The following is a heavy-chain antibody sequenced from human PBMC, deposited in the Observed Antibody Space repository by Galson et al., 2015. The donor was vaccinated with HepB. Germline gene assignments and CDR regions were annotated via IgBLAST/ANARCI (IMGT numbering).Heavy chain of an antibody. Sequence: SLRLSCAASGFTFSSYSMNWVRQAPGKGLEWVSSISSSSSYIYYADSVKGRFTISRDNAKNSLYLQMNSLRAEDTAVYYCARGVSSGWYVFDYWGQGTLVTVSS. CDR3: ARGVSSGWYVFDY. CDR1: GFTFSSYS. D-gene: IGHD6-19*01. V-gene: IGHV3-21*01. CDR2: ISSSSSYI. J-gene: IGHJ4*02.